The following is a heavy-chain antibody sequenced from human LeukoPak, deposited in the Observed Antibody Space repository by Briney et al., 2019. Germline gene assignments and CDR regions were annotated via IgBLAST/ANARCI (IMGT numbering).Heavy chain of an antibody. J-gene: IGHJ4*02. CDR3: AKFYDGSGSYFDH. V-gene: IGHV3-23*01. D-gene: IGHD3-10*01. Sequence: GGSLRLSCAASGFTFSNYAMSWVRQAPGKGLEWVSGISGSGGGTYYADSVKGRFTISRDNSKNTLYLQMNGLRAEDTAVYYCAKFYDGSGSYFDHWGQGTLVTVSS. CDR2: ISGSGGGT. CDR1: GFTFSNYA.